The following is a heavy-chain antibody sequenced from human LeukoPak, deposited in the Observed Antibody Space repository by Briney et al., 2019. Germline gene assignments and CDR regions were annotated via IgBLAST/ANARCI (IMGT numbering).Heavy chain of an antibody. CDR3: ARDLAGATNY. CDR1: GYTFTDYY. J-gene: IGHJ4*02. Sequence: ASVKVSCKASGYTFTDYYMHWVRQAPGQGLGWMGRINPNSGGTNYAQKFQGRVTMTRDTSTSTVYMELSSLRSEDTAVYYCARDLAGATNYWGQGTLVTISS. D-gene: IGHD1-26*01. V-gene: IGHV1/OR15-1*04. CDR2: INPNSGGT.